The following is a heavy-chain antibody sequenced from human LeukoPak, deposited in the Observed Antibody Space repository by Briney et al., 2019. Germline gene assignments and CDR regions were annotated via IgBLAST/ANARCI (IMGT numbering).Heavy chain of an antibody. CDR2: ITAIYETT. D-gene: IGHD3-22*01. V-gene: IGHV1-69*13. CDR3: ARGLHSSDYGYGMDF. Sequence: GASVKLSCTASGCPFSGHGISWVRQAPGEGLEWMAGITAIYETTNYAERFQGRFTMSADESTSTFYMQLSSLRSEDTAVYYCARGLHSSDYGYGMDFWGQGTTVTVSS. CDR1: GCPFSGHG. J-gene: IGHJ6*02.